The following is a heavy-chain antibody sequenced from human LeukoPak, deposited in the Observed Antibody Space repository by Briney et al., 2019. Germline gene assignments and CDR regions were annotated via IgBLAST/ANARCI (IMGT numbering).Heavy chain of an antibody. CDR3: ARANYDILTGYGPHFDY. Sequence: GGSLRLSCAASGFTFSSYAMHWVRQAPGKGLEWVAVISYDGSNKYYADSVKGRFTISRDNSKNTLYLQMNSLRAEDTAVYYCARANYDILTGYGPHFDYWGQGTLVTVSS. CDR1: GFTFSSYA. V-gene: IGHV3-30-3*01. CDR2: ISYDGSNK. J-gene: IGHJ4*02. D-gene: IGHD3-9*01.